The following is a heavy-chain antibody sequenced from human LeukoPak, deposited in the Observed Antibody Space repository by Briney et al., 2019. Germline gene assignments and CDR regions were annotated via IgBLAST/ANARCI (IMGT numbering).Heavy chain of an antibody. Sequence: ASVKVSCKASGYTFTSYGISWVRQAPGQGLEWMGWISAYNGNTNYAQKLQGRVTMTTDTSTSTAYMELRSLRSDDTAVYYCARGRGDYDFWSGYSYYFDYWGQGTLVTVSS. V-gene: IGHV1-18*01. CDR2: ISAYNGNT. CDR1: GYTFTSYG. CDR3: ARGRGDYDFWSGYSYYFDY. J-gene: IGHJ4*02. D-gene: IGHD3-3*01.